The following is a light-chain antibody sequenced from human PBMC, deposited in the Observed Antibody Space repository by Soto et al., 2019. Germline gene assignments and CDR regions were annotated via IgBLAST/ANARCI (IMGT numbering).Light chain of an antibody. CDR2: GAS. V-gene: IGKV3-20*01. Sequence: EIVMTQSPAALSVSPGERATLSCRASQSVSSSYLAWYQQKPGQAPRLLIYGASSRATGIPDRFSGSGSGTDFTLTISRLGPEDFAVYYCQQYGSSLWTFGQGTKVDIK. CDR1: QSVSSSY. CDR3: QQYGSSLWT. J-gene: IGKJ1*01.